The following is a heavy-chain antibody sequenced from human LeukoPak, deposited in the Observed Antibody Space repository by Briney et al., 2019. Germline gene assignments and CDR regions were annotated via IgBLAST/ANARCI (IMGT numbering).Heavy chain of an antibody. Sequence: GASVKVSCEASGYTFTCYYIHWVRQAPGQGLEWMGRINPNSGDPNYAQTFQGRVTMTRDTSISTAYMEPSRLRSDDTAVYYCARRDSDHWGQGTLVTVSS. V-gene: IGHV1-2*06. CDR3: ARRDSDH. CDR1: GYTFTCYY. J-gene: IGHJ4*02. CDR2: INPNSGDP.